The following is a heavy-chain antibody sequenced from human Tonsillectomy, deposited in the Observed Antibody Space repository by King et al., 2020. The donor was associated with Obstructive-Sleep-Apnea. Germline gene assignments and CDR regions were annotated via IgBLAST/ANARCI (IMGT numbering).Heavy chain of an antibody. D-gene: IGHD3-16*01. Sequence: QLVQSGPEVKKAGASVKVSCRASDNSLSRHDIAWVRQAPGQGLEWMGWMRLHNGNANYAQKFQDRVTMTTDTSTTTAYMELRSLRPDDTAVYYCARVYDSTAFVYYLYALDVWGQGTTVTVSS. J-gene: IGHJ6*02. CDR2: MRLHNGNA. CDR3: ARVYDSTAFVYYLYALDV. CDR1: DNSLSRHD. V-gene: IGHV1-18*01.